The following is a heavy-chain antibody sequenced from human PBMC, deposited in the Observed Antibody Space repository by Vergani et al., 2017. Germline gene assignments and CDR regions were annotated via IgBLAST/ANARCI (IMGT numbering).Heavy chain of an antibody. Sequence: QLQLQESGPGLVKPSETLSLTCTVSGGSISSSSYYWGWIRQPPGKGLDWIGRIYYSGSTYYNLSLKSRVTISVDRSKNQFSLKLSSVTAADTAVYYCARHLAYCGGDCYPYYYGMDVWSQGTTVTVSS. CDR3: ARHLAYCGGDCYPYYYGMDV. D-gene: IGHD2-21*02. CDR1: GGSISSSSYY. CDR2: IYYSGST. J-gene: IGHJ6*02. V-gene: IGHV4-39*01.